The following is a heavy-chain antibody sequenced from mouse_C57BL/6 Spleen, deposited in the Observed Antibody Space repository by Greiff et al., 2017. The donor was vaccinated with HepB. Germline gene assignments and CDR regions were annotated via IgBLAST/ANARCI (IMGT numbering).Heavy chain of an antibody. D-gene: IGHD2-3*01. CDR1: GYTFTSYW. CDR2: IDPSDSYT. J-gene: IGHJ4*01. V-gene: IGHV1-50*01. CDR3: ARVPHYDGAMDY. Sequence: QVQLQQPGAELVKPGASVKLSCKASGYTFTSYWMQWVKQRPGQGLEWIGEIDPSDSYTNYNQKFKGKATLTVDTSSSTAYMQLSSLTSEDSAVYYCARVPHYDGAMDYWGQGTSVTVSS.